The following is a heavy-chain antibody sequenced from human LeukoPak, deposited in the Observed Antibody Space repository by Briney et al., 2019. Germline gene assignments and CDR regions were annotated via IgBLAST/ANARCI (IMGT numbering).Heavy chain of an antibody. V-gene: IGHV3-23*01. Sequence: AGTLRLSCAASGFTFSSYALSWVRQAPGKGLEWVSAISGSGGSTYYADSVKGRFTISRDNSKNTLYLQMNSLRAEDTAVYYCAKDLKMTNYFDYGGQGTLVTVSS. CDR2: ISGSGGST. CDR3: AKDLKMTNYFDY. J-gene: IGHJ4*02. D-gene: IGHD5-24*01. CDR1: GFTFSSYA.